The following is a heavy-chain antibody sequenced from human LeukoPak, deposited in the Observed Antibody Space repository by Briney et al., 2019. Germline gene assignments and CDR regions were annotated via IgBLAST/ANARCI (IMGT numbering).Heavy chain of an antibody. Sequence: GGSLRLSCAASGFTFSSYAMHWVRQAPGKGLEYVSAISNNGGTTYYANSVRDRFTISRDNSKNTLYLQMGSLRAEDKAVYYCARVNGSGSYYDYWGQGTLVTVSS. CDR2: ISNNGGTT. J-gene: IGHJ4*02. D-gene: IGHD3-10*01. CDR1: GFTFSSYA. CDR3: ARVNGSGSYYDY. V-gene: IGHV3-64*01.